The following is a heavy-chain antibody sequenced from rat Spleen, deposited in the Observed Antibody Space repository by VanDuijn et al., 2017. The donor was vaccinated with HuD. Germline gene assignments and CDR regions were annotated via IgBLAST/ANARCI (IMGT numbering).Heavy chain of an antibody. CDR2: INTGGGST. D-gene: IGHD1-12*01. Sequence: EVQLVESGGGSVQPGRSLKLSCAASGFTFSNYYMAWVRQAPTKGPEWVAYINTGGGSTYYRDSVKGRFTISGDIAKSTLYLQMDSLRSEDTATYYCTTARNVPSYWYFDFWGPGTMVTVSS. CDR3: TTARNVPSYWYFDF. J-gene: IGHJ1*01. V-gene: IGHV5-27*01. CDR1: GFTFSNYY.